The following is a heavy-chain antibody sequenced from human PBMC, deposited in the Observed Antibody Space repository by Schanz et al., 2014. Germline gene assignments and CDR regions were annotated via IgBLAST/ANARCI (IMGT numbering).Heavy chain of an antibody. J-gene: IGHJ4*02. CDR2: IIPVLNIA. D-gene: IGHD4-17*01. CDR1: GYTFTSHG. Sequence: QVQLVQSGAEVKKPGASVKVSCKASGYTFTSHGISWVRQAPGQGLEWMGKIIPVLNIANYAQKFQGRVTITADRSTSTAYMELSSLRSEDTAVYYCARGYGDSPTDFWGQGTLVTVSS. CDR3: ARGYGDSPTDF. V-gene: IGHV1-69*04.